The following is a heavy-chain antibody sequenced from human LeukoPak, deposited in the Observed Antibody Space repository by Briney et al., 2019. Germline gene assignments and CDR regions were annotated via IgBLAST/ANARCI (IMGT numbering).Heavy chain of an antibody. CDR3: AREGSDILTYYFDY. J-gene: IGHJ4*02. CDR1: AGSISLYNTYY. V-gene: IGHV4-59*12. Sequence: SETLSLTCTVSAGSISLYNTYYWNWIRQSPGKGLEWIGYIYYSGSANYNPSLKSRVTMSVDTSKNQFSLKLSSVTAADTAVYYCAREGSDILTYYFDYWGQGTLVTVSS. CDR2: IYYSGSA. D-gene: IGHD3-9*01.